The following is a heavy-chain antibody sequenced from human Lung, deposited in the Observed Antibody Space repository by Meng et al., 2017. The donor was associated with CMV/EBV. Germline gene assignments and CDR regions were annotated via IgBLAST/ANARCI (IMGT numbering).Heavy chain of an antibody. V-gene: IGHV3-23*01. Sequence: GESXKISCAASGFTFSSSAMSWVRQAPGKGLEWVSAITASGGSTYHADSVKGRFTISRDNSKKMLYLQLNSLRVEDTAVYYCATAFSSSWYREYYDYWGQGTXVTVSS. CDR2: ITASGGST. CDR1: GFTFSSSA. CDR3: ATAFSSSWYREYYDY. D-gene: IGHD6-13*01. J-gene: IGHJ4*02.